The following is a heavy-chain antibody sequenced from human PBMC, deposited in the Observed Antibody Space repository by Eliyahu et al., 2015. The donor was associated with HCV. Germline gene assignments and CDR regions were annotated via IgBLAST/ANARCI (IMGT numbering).Heavy chain of an antibody. D-gene: IGHD7-27*01. Sequence: QLRLLESGGGVVQPGRSLRLSCTASDFGFSRYAVHWVRQAPGKGLEWVSFISDDGSDISYADSVKGRFTVSRDNSRKTLFLQMNSLRTEDTAMYFCAKAGDLPPSNEYHYMDVWGTGTTVTVSS. CDR3: AKAGDLPPSNEYHYMDV. V-gene: IGHV3-30*18. CDR1: DFGFSRYA. CDR2: ISDDGSDI. J-gene: IGHJ6*03.